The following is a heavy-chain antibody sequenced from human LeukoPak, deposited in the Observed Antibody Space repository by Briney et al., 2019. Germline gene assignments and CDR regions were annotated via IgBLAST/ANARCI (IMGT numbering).Heavy chain of an antibody. J-gene: IGHJ5*02. CDR1: GGPFSGYY. Sequence: PSETLSLPCVVSGGPFSGYYWSWIRQPPGKGLEWIGEINHGGRTNYSPSLKSRVTISVDTSKNQFSLNLSSVTAADTAVYYCARGLELGYCSGASCYIWFDPWGQGTLVTVSS. D-gene: IGHD2-2*02. V-gene: IGHV4-34*01. CDR2: INHGGRT. CDR3: ARGLELGYCSGASCYIWFDP.